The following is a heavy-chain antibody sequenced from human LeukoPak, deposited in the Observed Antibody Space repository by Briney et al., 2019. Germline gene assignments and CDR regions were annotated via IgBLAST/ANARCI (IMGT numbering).Heavy chain of an antibody. D-gene: IGHD2-2*01. V-gene: IGHV3-7*01. Sequence: PGGSLRLSCTASGFTFNDYWMTWVRQAPGKGLEWVANIKQDGSAKYYVDSVKGRVTISRDNAKNSLYLQMDSLRVEDTATYYCARWRGSTSERSDYWGQGTLVTVSS. J-gene: IGHJ4*02. CDR3: ARWRGSTSERSDY. CDR2: IKQDGSAK. CDR1: GFTFNDYW.